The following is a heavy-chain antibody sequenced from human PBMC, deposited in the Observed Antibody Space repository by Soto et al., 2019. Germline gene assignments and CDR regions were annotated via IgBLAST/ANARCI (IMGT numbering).Heavy chain of an antibody. CDR3: ARLGCSGGSCYFDP. V-gene: IGHV4-59*01. CDR1: GGSISSYY. CDR2: IYYSGST. D-gene: IGHD2-15*01. Sequence: SETLSLTCTVSGGSISSYYWSWIRQPPGKGLEWIGYIYYSGSTNYNPSLKSRVTISVDTSKNQFSLKLSSVTAADTAVYYCARLGCSGGSCYFDPWGQGTLVTSPQ. J-gene: IGHJ5*02.